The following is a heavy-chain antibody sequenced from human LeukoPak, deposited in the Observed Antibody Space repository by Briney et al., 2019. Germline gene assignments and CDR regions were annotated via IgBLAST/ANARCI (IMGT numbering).Heavy chain of an antibody. Sequence: GRSLRLSCAASGFTFSSYGMHWVRQAPGKGLEWVAVISYDGSNKYYADSVKGRFTISRDNSKNTLYLQMNSLRAEDTAVYYCAKARGIVVVPAALDYWGQGTLVTVSP. V-gene: IGHV3-30*18. D-gene: IGHD2-2*01. CDR1: GFTFSSYG. J-gene: IGHJ4*02. CDR3: AKARGIVVVPAALDY. CDR2: ISYDGSNK.